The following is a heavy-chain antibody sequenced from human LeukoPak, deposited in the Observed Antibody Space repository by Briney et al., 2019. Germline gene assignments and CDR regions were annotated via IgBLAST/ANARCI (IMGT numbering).Heavy chain of an antibody. J-gene: IGHJ5*02. CDR2: IYYSGST. D-gene: IGHD3-16*02. Sequence: PSETLSLTCTVSGGSISSGDYYWSWIRQPPGKGLEWIGYIYYSGSTYYNPSLKSRVTISVDTSKNQFSLKLSSVTAADTAVYYCARAQRYLLLFDPWGQGTLVIVSS. CDR1: GGSISSGDYY. CDR3: ARAQRYLLLFDP. V-gene: IGHV4-30-4*01.